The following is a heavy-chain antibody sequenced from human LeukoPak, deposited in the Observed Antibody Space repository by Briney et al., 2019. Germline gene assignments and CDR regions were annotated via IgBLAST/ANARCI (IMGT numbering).Heavy chain of an antibody. D-gene: IGHD4-23*01. CDR1: GFTFSTYS. V-gene: IGHV3-21*01. J-gene: IGHJ4*02. Sequence: GGSLRLSCAASGFTFSTYSMNWVRQAPGKGLEWVSSISSSSSYIYYADSVRGRFTISRDNAKNSLSLQMNSLRAEDTAVYYCARRAGGYSHPYDYWGQGILVTVSS. CDR2: ISSSSSYI. CDR3: ARRAGGYSHPYDY.